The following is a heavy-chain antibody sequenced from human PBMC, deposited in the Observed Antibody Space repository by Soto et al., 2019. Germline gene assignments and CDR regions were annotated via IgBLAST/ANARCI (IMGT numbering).Heavy chain of an antibody. D-gene: IGHD2-21*01. CDR2: IYYSGST. CDR3: ARDLIDTKDYYYYGMDV. Sequence: TLSLTCTVSGGSISSGGYYWNWIRQHPGKGLEWIGYIYYSGSTYYNPSLKSRVTISVDTSKNQFSLKLSSVTAADTAVYYCARDLIDTKDYYYYGMDVWGQGTTVTVSS. V-gene: IGHV4-31*03. J-gene: IGHJ6*02. CDR1: GGSISSGGYY.